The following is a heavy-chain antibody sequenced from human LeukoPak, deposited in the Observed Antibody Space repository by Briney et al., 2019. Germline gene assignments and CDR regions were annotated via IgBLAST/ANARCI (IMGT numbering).Heavy chain of an antibody. CDR2: INPNSGGT. CDR3: ARELGHCSSGSCWFYFDY. CDR1: EYTFTGYY. J-gene: IGHJ4*02. Sequence: ASVKVSCKASEYTFTGYYMHWVRQAPGQGLEWMGWINPNSGGTHYAPKFQGRVTMTRDTSISTAYMELSRLRSDDTAVYYCARELGHCSSGSCWFYFDYWGQGTLVTASS. V-gene: IGHV1-2*02. D-gene: IGHD2-15*01.